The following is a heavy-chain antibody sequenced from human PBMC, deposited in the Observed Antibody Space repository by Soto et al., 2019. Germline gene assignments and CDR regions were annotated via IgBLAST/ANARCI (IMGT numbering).Heavy chain of an antibody. V-gene: IGHV4-31*03. J-gene: IGHJ4*02. D-gene: IGHD2-2*01. CDR2: IYYSGST. CDR1: GGSIRGGGYY. Sequence: SETLSLTCTVSGGSIRGGGYYWSWIRQHPGKGLEWIGYIYYSGSTYYNPSLKSRVTISVDTSKNQFSLKLSSVTAADTAVYYCARGVGPWAAAMTGGPFFDYWGQGTLVTVSS. CDR3: ARGVGPWAAAMTGGPFFDY.